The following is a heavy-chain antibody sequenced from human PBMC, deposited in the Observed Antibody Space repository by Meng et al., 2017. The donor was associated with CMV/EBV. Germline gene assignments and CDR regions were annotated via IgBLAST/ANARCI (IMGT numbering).Heavy chain of an antibody. CDR2: INPNSGGT. V-gene: IGHV1-2*02. D-gene: IGHD3-10*01. CDR1: GYTFTGYY. CDR3: ARHYYDSDY. Sequence: ASVKVSCKASGYTFTGYYMHWVRPAPGQGLEWMGWINPNSGGTNYAQKFQGRVTMTRDTSISTAYMELSSLRSEDTAVYYCARHYYDSDYWGQGTLVTVSS. J-gene: IGHJ4*02.